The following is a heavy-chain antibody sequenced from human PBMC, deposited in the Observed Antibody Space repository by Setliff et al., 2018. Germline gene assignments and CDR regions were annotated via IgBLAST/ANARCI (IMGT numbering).Heavy chain of an antibody. J-gene: IGHJ3*02. CDR2: IKGKTDGLTT. CDR3: TTDPSPTFGGVIGAAFDI. CDR1: GFTFSNAW. V-gene: IGHV3-15*07. Sequence: PGESLKISCAASGFTFSNAWMNWVRQAPGKGLEWVGRIKGKTDGLTTDYAAPVKGRFTISRDDSKNTLYLQMNSLKTEDAALYYCTTDPSPTFGGVIGAAFDIWGQGTMVTVSS. D-gene: IGHD3-16*01.